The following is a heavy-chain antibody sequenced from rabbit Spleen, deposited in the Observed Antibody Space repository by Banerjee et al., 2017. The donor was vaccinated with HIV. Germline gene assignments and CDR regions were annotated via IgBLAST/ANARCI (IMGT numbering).Heavy chain of an antibody. V-gene: IGHV1S45*01. CDR1: GFSFSDRDV. D-gene: IGHD3-1*01. J-gene: IGHJ4*01. Sequence: QEQLVESGGGLVKPEGSLTLTCKASGFSFSDRDVMCWVRQAPGKGLQWIACINTYTGKPVYATWAKGRFTISRTSSTTVTLQMTGLTAADTATYFCARDLASVVGWNFNLWGPGTLVTVS. CDR3: ARDLASVVGWNFNL. CDR2: INTYTGKP.